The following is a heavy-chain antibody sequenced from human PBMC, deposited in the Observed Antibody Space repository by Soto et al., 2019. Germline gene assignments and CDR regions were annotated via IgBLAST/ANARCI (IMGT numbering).Heavy chain of an antibody. D-gene: IGHD3-16*01. CDR3: AKEASVPSLGEFWYFDL. Sequence: EVHLLESGGGLVQPGGSLRLSCAASGFSFSNYGMTWVRQAPGKGLEWGSSVSADGQTTYYAESVRGRFTISRDSSKGPLNLQMDSLRAGDTAVYYCAKEASVPSLGEFWYFDLWGRGTHVTVSS. J-gene: IGHJ2*01. CDR1: GFSFSNYG. CDR2: VSADGQTT. V-gene: IGHV3-23*01.